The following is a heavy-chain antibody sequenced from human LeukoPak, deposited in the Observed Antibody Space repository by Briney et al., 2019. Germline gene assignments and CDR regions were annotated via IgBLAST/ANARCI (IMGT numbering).Heavy chain of an antibody. Sequence: GGSLRLSCAASGFTFSSYGMHWVRQAPGKGLEWVAVISYDGSNKYYADSVKGRFTISRDNSKNTLYLQMNSLRAEDTAVYYCANDEGDSGYDYPSFDYWGQGTLVTVSS. J-gene: IGHJ4*02. CDR3: ANDEGDSGYDYPSFDY. V-gene: IGHV3-30*18. D-gene: IGHD5-12*01. CDR2: ISYDGSNK. CDR1: GFTFSSYG.